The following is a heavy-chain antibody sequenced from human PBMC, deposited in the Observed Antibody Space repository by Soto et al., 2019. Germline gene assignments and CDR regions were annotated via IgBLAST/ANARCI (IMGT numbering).Heavy chain of an antibody. CDR1: GYTFSGYY. CDR3: ARPPRYSSSWYDY. J-gene: IGHJ4*02. Sequence: ASVKVSCKASGYTFSGYYIYWVRQAPGQGLEWMGWINPDSGATKYAQKFQGRVTMTRDTSITTAYMEVNRLRYDDTAVYYCARPPRYSSSWYDYWGQGTLVTVS. D-gene: IGHD6-13*01. CDR2: INPDSGAT. V-gene: IGHV1-2*02.